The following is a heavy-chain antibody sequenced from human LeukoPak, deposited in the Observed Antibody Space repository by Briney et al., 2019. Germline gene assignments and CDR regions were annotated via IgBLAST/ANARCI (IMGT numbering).Heavy chain of an antibody. V-gene: IGHV4-61*02. CDR3: ARGKNDYGDYVFDY. D-gene: IGHD4-17*01. J-gene: IGHJ4*02. Sequence: SETLSLTCTVSGGSISSGSYSWSWIRPPARKGLEWIGRIYTSGSTNYNPSLKSRVTISVDTSKNRFSLKLSSVTAADTAVYYCARGKNDYGDYVFDYWGQGTLVTVSS. CDR1: GGSISSGSYS. CDR2: IYTSGST.